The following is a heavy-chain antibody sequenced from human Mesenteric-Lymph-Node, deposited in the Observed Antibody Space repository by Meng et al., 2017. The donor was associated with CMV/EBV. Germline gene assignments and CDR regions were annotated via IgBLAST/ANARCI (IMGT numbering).Heavy chain of an antibody. CDR3: ARGSSYDILTGYFDY. Sequence: PPLGAGLWRPSETLSVTCAAYGGSFSGYYWNWIRQSPEKGLEWIGEINHSGSTTYNPSFTSRIIISVDTSTNQISLNMSSVTAADTAVYYCARGSSYDILTGYFDYWGQGALVTVSS. J-gene: IGHJ4*02. D-gene: IGHD3-9*01. V-gene: IGHV4-34*01. CDR1: GGSFSGYY. CDR2: INHSGST.